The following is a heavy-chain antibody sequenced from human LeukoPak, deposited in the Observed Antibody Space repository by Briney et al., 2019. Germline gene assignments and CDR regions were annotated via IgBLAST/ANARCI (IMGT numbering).Heavy chain of an antibody. V-gene: IGHV4-59*02. CDR1: GFTVSSNY. CDR3: ARGGPPGYYYDYYMDV. Sequence: GSLRLSCAASGFTVSSNYMSWIRQTPGKGLEWIGYIYYSGGTNFNPSLKSRVTISVDTSKNQFSLKMSSVTAADTAVYFCARGGPPGYYYDYYMDVWGKGTTVTISS. CDR2: IYYSGGT. J-gene: IGHJ6*03.